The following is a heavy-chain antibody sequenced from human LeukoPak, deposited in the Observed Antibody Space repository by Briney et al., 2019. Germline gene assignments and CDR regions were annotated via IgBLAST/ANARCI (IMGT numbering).Heavy chain of an antibody. CDR2: ISAYNGNT. V-gene: IGHV1-18*01. D-gene: IGHD4-17*01. CDR3: ARTHGYGDRYNWLDP. Sequence: ASVKVSCKASGYTFTSYGISWVRQAPGQGLERMGWISAYNGNTNYAQKLQGRVTMTTDTSTSTAYMELRSLRSDDTAVYYCARTHGYGDRYNWLDPWGQGTLVTVSS. CDR1: GYTFTSYG. J-gene: IGHJ5*02.